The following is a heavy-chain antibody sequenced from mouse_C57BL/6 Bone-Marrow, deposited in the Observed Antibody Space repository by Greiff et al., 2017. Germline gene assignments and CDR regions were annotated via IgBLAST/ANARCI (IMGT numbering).Heavy chain of an antibody. V-gene: IGHV5-17*01. CDR3: ARSFAAYCDFYDAMDY. D-gene: IGHD2-13*01. CDR1: GFTFSDYG. CDR2: ISSGSSTI. Sequence: EVMLVESGGGLVKPGGSLKLSCAASGFTFSDYGMHWVRQAPEKGLEWVAYISSGSSTISYADTVKGRFTISRDNAKNTLFLQMTSLRSEDTAMYYCARSFAAYCDFYDAMDYWGQGTSVTVSS. J-gene: IGHJ4*01.